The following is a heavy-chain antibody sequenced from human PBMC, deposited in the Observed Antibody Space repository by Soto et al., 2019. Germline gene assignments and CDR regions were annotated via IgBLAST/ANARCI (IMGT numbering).Heavy chain of an antibody. D-gene: IGHD2-21*02. V-gene: IGHV4-31*03. J-gene: IGHJ6*02. Sequence: QVQLQESGPGLVKPSQTLSLTCTVSGGSISSGGYYWSWIRQHPGKGLEWIGYIYYSGSTYYNPSLKSRVIISVDTAKNQFALKLSSVTAADTAVYYCARARVVVTGLHYYGMDVWGQGTTVTVSS. CDR3: ARARVVVTGLHYYGMDV. CDR2: IYYSGST. CDR1: GGSISSGGYY.